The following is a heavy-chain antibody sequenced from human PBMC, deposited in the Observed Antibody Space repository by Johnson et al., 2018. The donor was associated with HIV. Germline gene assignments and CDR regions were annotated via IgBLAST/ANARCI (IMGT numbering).Heavy chain of an antibody. Sequence: QVQLVESGGGGVQPGRSLRLSCAASAFTFSSYGMHWVRQAPGKGLEWVAVISYDGSNKYYADSVKGRFTISRDNSKNTLYLQMNSLRAEDTAVYYCAKDRWGELLQNAFDIWGQGTMVTVSS. D-gene: IGHD1-26*01. CDR2: ISYDGSNK. CDR1: AFTFSSYG. V-gene: IGHV3-30*18. CDR3: AKDRWGELLQNAFDI. J-gene: IGHJ3*02.